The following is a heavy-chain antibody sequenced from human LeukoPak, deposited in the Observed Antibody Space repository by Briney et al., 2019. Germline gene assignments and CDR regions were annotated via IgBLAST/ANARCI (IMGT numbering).Heavy chain of an antibody. V-gene: IGHV3-23*01. Sequence: GGSLRLSCAASGFTFSSYAMSWVRQAPGKGLEWVSAISGSGGSTYYADSVKGRFTISRDNSKNTLYLQMNSLRAEDMAVYYCAKARRDDWIFDYWGQGTLVTVSS. J-gene: IGHJ4*02. D-gene: IGHD5-24*01. CDR3: AKARRDDWIFDY. CDR1: GFTFSSYA. CDR2: ISGSGGST.